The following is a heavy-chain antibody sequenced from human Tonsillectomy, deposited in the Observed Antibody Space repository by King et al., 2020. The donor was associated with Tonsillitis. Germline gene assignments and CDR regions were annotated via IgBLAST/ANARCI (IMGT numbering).Heavy chain of an antibody. CDR1: GFSLSTTGMG. Sequence: FTLKESGPTLVKPTQTLTLTCTFSGFSLSTTGMGVGWIRQPPGKALEWLALIFWADDKPYSPSLRSRLTITKDTTKDQVVLIMTNMDPADTATYYCAHRRGGPGGAFDFWGQGTLVTVSS. V-gene: IGHV2-5*02. CDR2: IFWADDK. J-gene: IGHJ3*01. D-gene: IGHD6-25*01. CDR3: AHRRGGPGGAFDF.